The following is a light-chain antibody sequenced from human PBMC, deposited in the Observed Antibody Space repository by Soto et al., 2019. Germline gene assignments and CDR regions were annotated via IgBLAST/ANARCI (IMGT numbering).Light chain of an antibody. Sequence: DIQMTQSPSAVSASLGDGVSITFLTSQNITSYLVWFQQKPGKVPERLIYGATNLQIGVPSRFSGSGSGTEFTLTISSLQPEDFATYYCLQHNRYPWTFGQGTKVDIK. CDR2: GAT. V-gene: IGKV1-17*03. J-gene: IGKJ1*01. CDR1: QNITSY. CDR3: LQHNRYPWT.